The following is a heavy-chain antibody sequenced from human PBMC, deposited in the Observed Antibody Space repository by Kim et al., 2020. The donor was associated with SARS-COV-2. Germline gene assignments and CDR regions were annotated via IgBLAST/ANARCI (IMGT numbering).Heavy chain of an antibody. D-gene: IGHD3-9*01. V-gene: IGHV3-64D*06. CDR2: ISSNGGST. CDR3: VKGFRYFDWPTFDY. J-gene: IGHJ4*02. CDR1: GFTFSSYG. Sequence: GGSLRLSCSASGFTFSSYGMHWVRQAPGKGLEYVSAISSNGGSTYYADSVKGRFTISRDNSKNTLYLQMSSLRAEDTAVYYCVKGFRYFDWPTFDYWGQGTLVTVSS.